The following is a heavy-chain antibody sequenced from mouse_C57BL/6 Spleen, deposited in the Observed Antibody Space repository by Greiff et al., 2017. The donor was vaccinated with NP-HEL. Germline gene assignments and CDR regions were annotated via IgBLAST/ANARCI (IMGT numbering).Heavy chain of an antibody. CDR3: ARSRGGPFDY. CDR2: IYPGSGNT. Sequence: QVQLQQSGAELVRPGASVKLSCKASGYTFTDYYINWVKQRPGQGLEWIARIYPGSGNTYYNEKFKGKATLTAEESSSTAYMQLSSLTSEDSAVYFCARSRGGPFDYWGQGTTLTVSS. CDR1: GYTFTDYY. J-gene: IGHJ2*01. V-gene: IGHV1-76*01.